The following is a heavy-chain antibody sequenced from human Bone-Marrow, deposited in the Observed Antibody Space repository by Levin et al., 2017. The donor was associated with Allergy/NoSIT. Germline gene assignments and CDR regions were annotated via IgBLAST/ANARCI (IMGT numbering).Heavy chain of an antibody. CDR1: GYTYIYG. Sequence: ASVKVSCKASGYTYIYGLSWVRQAPGQGLEWMGWISPYNGDRNYAQKFQGRVTLTTDTSTKTVYMELRSLRSDDTAVYYCAGPLTYNSGYYYFFDHWGQGTLVTVSS. CDR2: ISPYNGDR. CDR3: AGPLTYNSGYYYFFDH. J-gene: IGHJ4*02. D-gene: IGHD5-12*01. V-gene: IGHV1-18*01.